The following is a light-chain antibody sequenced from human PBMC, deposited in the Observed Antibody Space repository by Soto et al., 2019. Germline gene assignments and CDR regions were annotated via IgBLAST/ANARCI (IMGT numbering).Light chain of an antibody. CDR1: SSDVGGYNY. Sequence: QSALTQPPSASGSPGQSVTISCTGTSSDVGGYNYVSWYQQHPGKAPKLMIYELSKRPSGVPDRFSGSKSGNTASLTVSGLQAEDEADYYCSSYAGRVFGGGTKLTVL. J-gene: IGLJ2*01. CDR2: ELS. V-gene: IGLV2-8*01. CDR3: SSYAGRV.